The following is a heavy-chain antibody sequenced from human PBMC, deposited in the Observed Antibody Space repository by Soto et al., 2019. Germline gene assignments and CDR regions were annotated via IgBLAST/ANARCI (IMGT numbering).Heavy chain of an antibody. CDR2: ISYDGSNK. D-gene: IGHD3-10*01. V-gene: IGHV3-30-3*01. CDR1: GFTFSSYA. CDR3: ARDLHMVRGVIANWFDP. J-gene: IGHJ5*02. Sequence: PGGSLRLSCAASGFTFSSYAMHWVRQAPGKGLEWVAVISYDGSNKYYADSVKGRFTISRDNSKNTLYLQMNSLRAEDTAVYYCARDLHMVRGVIANWFDPWGQGTLVTVYS.